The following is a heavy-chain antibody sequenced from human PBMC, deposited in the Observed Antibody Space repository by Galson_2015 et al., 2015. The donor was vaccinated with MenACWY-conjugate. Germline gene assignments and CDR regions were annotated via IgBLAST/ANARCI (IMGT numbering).Heavy chain of an antibody. J-gene: IGHJ5*02. D-gene: IGHD2/OR15-2a*01. CDR1: GGTFSNYA. CDR2: ILPKIGST. Sequence: SVKVSCKASGGTFSNYAINWVRQAPGQGLEWMGGILPKIGSTNYAQKFQGRVTMTADASTSTAYMELDSLGSEDTAVYYCARDPREVAAIIVLVPNGWFDPWGQGTLVTVSS. V-gene: IGHV1-69*13. CDR3: ARDPREVAAIIVLVPNGWFDP.